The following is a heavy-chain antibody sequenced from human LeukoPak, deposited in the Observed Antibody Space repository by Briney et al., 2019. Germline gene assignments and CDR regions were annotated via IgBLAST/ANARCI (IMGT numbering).Heavy chain of an antibody. D-gene: IGHD7-27*01. V-gene: IGHV4-4*02. CDR1: GGSISSSNW. Sequence: PSGTLSLTCAVSGGSISSSNWWIWVRQPPGKGLEWIGEIYHTGSTSYNPSLKSRVALSVDTSKSQFSLTLSSVTAADTAVYYCARTLRQKTTGDSNWYFDLWGRGTLVTVSS. J-gene: IGHJ2*01. CDR3: ARTLRQKTTGDSNWYFDL. CDR2: IYHTGST.